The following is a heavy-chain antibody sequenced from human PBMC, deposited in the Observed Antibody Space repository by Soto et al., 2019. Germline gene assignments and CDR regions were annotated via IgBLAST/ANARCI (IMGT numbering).Heavy chain of an antibody. J-gene: IGHJ4*02. D-gene: IGHD3-16*01. V-gene: IGHV3-23*01. CDR1: GFTFSTFA. CDR2: ISGSGDGS. Sequence: GGSLRLSCAASGFTFSTFAMSWVRQAPGKGLEWVSAISGSGDGSYYADSVKGRFTISRDNSKNTLYLQMNSLRAEDTAVYFCAKGRNTITFGGVLPYWGQGTLVTVSS. CDR3: AKGRNTITFGGVLPY.